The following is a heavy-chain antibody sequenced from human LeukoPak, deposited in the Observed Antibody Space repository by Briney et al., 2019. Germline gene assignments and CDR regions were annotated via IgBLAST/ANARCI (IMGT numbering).Heavy chain of an antibody. V-gene: IGHV5-51*01. D-gene: IGHD6-13*01. Sequence: GESLKISCQGSGYSFTSYWIGWLRQMPGKGLEWMGIIYPSDSEIRYSPSFQGQVTILVDKSINTAYLQWSSLKASDTATYYCTRHVSRTAAATYWGQGTLVTVSS. CDR1: GYSFTSYW. J-gene: IGHJ4*02. CDR3: TRHVSRTAAATY. CDR2: IYPSDSEI.